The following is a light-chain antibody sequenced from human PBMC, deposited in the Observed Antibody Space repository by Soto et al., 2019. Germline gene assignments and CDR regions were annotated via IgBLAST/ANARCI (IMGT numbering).Light chain of an antibody. CDR2: VAS. CDR1: QNIINY. J-gene: IGKJ5*01. CDR3: QQSYNAPIT. Sequence: QMTLSPSSLSASVGDRVTITCRASQNIINYLNWYQQKPGKAPQLLIYVASRLESGVPSRFSGSGSGTDFTLTISSLQPEDFATYYCQQSYNAPITFGQGTRLEIK. V-gene: IGKV1-39*01.